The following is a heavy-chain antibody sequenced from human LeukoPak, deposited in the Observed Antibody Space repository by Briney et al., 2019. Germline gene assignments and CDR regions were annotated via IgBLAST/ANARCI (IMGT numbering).Heavy chain of an antibody. CDR2: ISWNSGSI. CDR3: AKSRWFGVPYWYFDL. D-gene: IGHD3-10*01. J-gene: IGHJ2*01. V-gene: IGHV3-9*01. Sequence: GRSLRLSCAASGFTFDDYAMHWVRQAPGKGLEWVSGISWNSGSIGYADSVKGRFTISRDNAKNSLYLQMNSLRAEDTALYYCAKSRWFGVPYWYFDLWGRGTLATVSS. CDR1: GFTFDDYA.